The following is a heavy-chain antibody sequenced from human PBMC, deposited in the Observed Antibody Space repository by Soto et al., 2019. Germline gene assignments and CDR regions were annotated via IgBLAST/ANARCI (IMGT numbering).Heavy chain of an antibody. J-gene: IGHJ4*02. CDR1: GFTFSSYG. CDR3: ARGPPSWYKWNENYFDY. V-gene: IGHV3-30*03. D-gene: IGHD1-20*01. Sequence: PGGSLRLSCAASGFTFSSYGMHWVRQAPGKGLEWVAVISYDGSNKYYADSVKGRFTISRDNSKNTLYLQMNSLRAEDTAVYYCARGPPSWYKWNENYFDYWGQGT. CDR2: ISYDGSNK.